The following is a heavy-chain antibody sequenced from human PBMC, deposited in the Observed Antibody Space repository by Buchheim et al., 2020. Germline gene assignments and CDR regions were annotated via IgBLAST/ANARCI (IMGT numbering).Heavy chain of an antibody. V-gene: IGHV3-21*01. J-gene: IGHJ5*02. D-gene: IGHD3-16*01. CDR1: GFDFSSYN. Sequence: EVQLVESGGGLVKPGGSLRLSCAASGFDFSSYNMNWVHQAPGKGLEWISCITTNGGLTYYADSVRGRFNISRDNARRSLFLQINNLRADDTAVYFCTRATWGNWFDPWGQGTL. CDR3: TRATWGNWFDP. CDR2: ITTNGGLT.